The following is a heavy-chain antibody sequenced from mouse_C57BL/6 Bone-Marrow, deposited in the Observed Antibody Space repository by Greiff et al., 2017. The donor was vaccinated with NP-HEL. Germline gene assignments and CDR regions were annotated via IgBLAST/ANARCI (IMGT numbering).Heavy chain of an antibody. CDR3: ARDYYSNYYAMDY. D-gene: IGHD2-5*01. J-gene: IGHJ4*01. CDR2: INPGRGGT. V-gene: IGHV1-54*01. CDR1: GYAFTNYL. Sequence: LQESGAELVRPGTSVKVSCKAFGYAFTNYLIEWVKQRPGQGLEWIGVINPGRGGTNYNEKFKGKATLTADKSSSTAYTQLSSLTSEDSAVYFCARDYYSNYYAMDYWGQGTSVTVSS.